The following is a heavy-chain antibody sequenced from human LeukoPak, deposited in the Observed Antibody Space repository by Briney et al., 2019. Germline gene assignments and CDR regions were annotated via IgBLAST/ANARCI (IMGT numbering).Heavy chain of an antibody. CDR2: INHSGST. CDR3: TRRRNYLSHFDY. Sequence: SETLSLTCTVYGGSFSGYYWSWIRQPPGKGLEWIGEINHSGSTNYNPSLKSRVTISVDTSKNQFSLKLSSVTAADPAVYYCTRRRNYLSHFDYWGQGTLVTVSS. J-gene: IGHJ4*02. CDR1: GGSFSGYY. D-gene: IGHD1-7*01. V-gene: IGHV4-34*01.